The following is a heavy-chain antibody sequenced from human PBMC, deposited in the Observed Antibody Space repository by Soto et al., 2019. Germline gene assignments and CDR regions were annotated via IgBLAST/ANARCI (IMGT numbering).Heavy chain of an antibody. CDR1: GYTFTSYA. J-gene: IGHJ4*02. Sequence: QVQLVQSGAEVKKPGASVKVSCKASGYTFTSYAMHWVRQAPGQRLEWMGWINAGNGNTKYSQKFQGRVTITRDTSASTAYTELSSLRSEDTAVYYCARDTTSGLAAGYYFDYWGQGTLVTVSS. CDR2: INAGNGNT. CDR3: ARDTTSGLAAGYYFDY. V-gene: IGHV1-3*01. D-gene: IGHD6-13*01.